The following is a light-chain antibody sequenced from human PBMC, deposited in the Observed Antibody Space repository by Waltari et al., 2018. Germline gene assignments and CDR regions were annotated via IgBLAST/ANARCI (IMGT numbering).Light chain of an antibody. CDR1: QSVGRS. CDR2: GAS. J-gene: IGKJ1*01. CDR3: QHYVRLPVT. V-gene: IGKV3-20*01. Sequence: EIVLTQSPGTLSLSPGERATLSCWASQSVGRSLAWYQQNRGQAPRLLIYGASTRATGIPDRFSGSGSGTDFSLTISRLEPEDFAVYYCQHYVRLPVTFGQGTKVEIK.